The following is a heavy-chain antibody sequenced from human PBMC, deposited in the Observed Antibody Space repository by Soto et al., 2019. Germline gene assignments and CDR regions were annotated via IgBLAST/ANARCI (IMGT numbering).Heavy chain of an antibody. CDR2: ISAYNGNT. V-gene: IGHV1-18*04. Sequence: GASVKVSCKASGYTFTSYGISWVRQAPGQGLEWMGWISAYNGNTNYAQKLQGRVTMTTDTSTSTAYMELRSLRSDDTAVYYCARXKIVVVSFAPGNDAFDIWGQGTMVTVSS. D-gene: IGHD2-2*01. J-gene: IGHJ3*02. CDR3: ARXKIVVVSFAPGNDAFDI. CDR1: GYTFTSYG.